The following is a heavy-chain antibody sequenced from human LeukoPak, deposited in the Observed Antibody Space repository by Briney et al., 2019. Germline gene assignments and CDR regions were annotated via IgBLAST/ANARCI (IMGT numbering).Heavy chain of an antibody. D-gene: IGHD3-10*01. CDR2: IRSKAYGGTT. J-gene: IGHJ4*02. V-gene: IGHV3-49*04. CDR3: TRDQDGSGSYSDY. CDR1: GFTFSSYS. Sequence: PGGSLRLSCAASGFTFSSYSMNWVRQAPGKGLEWVGFIRSKAYGGTTEYAASVKGRFTISRDDSKSIAYLQMNSLKTEDTAVYYCTRDQDGSGSYSDYWGQGTLVTVSS.